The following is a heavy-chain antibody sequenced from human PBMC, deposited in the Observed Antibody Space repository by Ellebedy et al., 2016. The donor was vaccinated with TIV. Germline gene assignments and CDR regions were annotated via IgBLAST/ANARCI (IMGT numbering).Heavy chain of an antibody. J-gene: IGHJ1*01. D-gene: IGHD6-13*01. Sequence: SLKISXAASGFTFSEFSMHWVRQGPGKGLEWVAGISWNSGTVGYADSVKGRFTISRDNTKNSLYLQMSSLRPDDTALYYCANDGFSASWYEGYFQHWGRGTVVTVSS. CDR3: ANDGFSASWYEGYFQH. V-gene: IGHV3-9*01. CDR1: GFTFSEFS. CDR2: ISWNSGTV.